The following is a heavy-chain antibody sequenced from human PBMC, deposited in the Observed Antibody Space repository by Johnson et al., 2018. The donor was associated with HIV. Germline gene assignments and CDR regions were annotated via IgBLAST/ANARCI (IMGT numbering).Heavy chain of an antibody. CDR1: GFTFSNAW. Sequence: VQLVESGGGLVKPGGSLRLSCAASGFTFSNAWITWVRQAPGKGLEWVGRIKSKTDGGTTDYAAPVKGRFTISSDDSKNTLYLILNSLKIEDTAVYYCARWAYCGGCSYIGFDLWGQGTKVTVSS. D-gene: IGHD2-21*01. CDR3: ARWAYCGGCSYIGFDL. J-gene: IGHJ3*01. CDR2: IKSKTDGGTT. V-gene: IGHV3-15*01.